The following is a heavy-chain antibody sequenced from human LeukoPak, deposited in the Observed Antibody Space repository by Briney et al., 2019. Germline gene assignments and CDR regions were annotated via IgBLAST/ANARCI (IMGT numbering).Heavy chain of an antibody. V-gene: IGHV4-34*01. J-gene: IGHJ5*02. CDR1: GGSISSYY. Sequence: SETLSLTCTVSGGSISSYYWSWIRQPPGKGLEWIGEINHSGSTNYNPSLKSRVTISVDTSKNQFSLKLSSVTAADTAVYYCARGGLYSGSYDWFDPWGQGTLVTVSS. CDR3: ARGGLYSGSYDWFDP. D-gene: IGHD1-26*01. CDR2: INHSGST.